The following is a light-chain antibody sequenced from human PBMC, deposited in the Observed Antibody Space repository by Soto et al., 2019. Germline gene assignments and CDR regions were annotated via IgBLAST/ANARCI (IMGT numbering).Light chain of an antibody. CDR1: QSIGSY. Sequence: DLQMTQSPSSLSASLGDSVTSXXRASQSIGSYLNWYQQAPGRAPKVXISAASSLQSGVPSRFSGSGSGTDFSLTISSLQPEDFATYFCQQSYYTPLTFGGGTKVDIK. J-gene: IGKJ4*01. CDR3: QQSYYTPLT. V-gene: IGKV1-39*01. CDR2: AAS.